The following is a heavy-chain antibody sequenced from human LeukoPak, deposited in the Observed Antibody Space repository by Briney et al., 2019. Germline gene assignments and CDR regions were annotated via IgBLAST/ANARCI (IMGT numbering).Heavy chain of an antibody. Sequence: GGSLRLSCAASGFTFSSYAMSWVRQAPGKWLEWVGLFRSTSYGGTTEYAASVKGRFTISTDDSKSIAYLQMNSLKTEDTAVYYCSRDGVHSGSWFPSWFDPWGQGTLVTVSS. D-gene: IGHD6-13*01. CDR2: FRSTSYGGTT. V-gene: IGHV3-49*04. J-gene: IGHJ5*02. CDR3: SRDGVHSGSWFPSWFDP. CDR1: GFTFSSYA.